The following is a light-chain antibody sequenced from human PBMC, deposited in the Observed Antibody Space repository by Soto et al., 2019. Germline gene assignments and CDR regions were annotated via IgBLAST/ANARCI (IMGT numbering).Light chain of an antibody. CDR2: EVV. CDR1: KSDIGVYDF. J-gene: IGLJ1*01. V-gene: IGLV2-8*01. Sequence: QSVLTQPPSASGSPGQSVTISCTGTKSDIGVYDFVSWYQHHPGKAPRLIIYEVVQRPSGXPDRFYGSTSGNTASLTVSGLQAADEADYYCSSHTGTLYVFGTGTKGPVL. CDR3: SSHTGTLYV.